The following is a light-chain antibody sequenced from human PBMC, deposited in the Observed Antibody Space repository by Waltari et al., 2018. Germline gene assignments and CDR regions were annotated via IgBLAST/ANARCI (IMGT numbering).Light chain of an antibody. V-gene: IGLV2-8*01. J-gene: IGLJ1*01. CDR2: DVT. CDR3: TSDAGSNSNSFYV. CDR1: SSDLGA. Sequence: QSALTQPPSASGSPGQSVTLSATGASSDLGAVSWSPHHPGKAPKPMIYDVTKRPPGVPDRFSGSGSGNTASLTVSGLQPEDEADYYCTSDAGSNSNSFYVFGTGTKVTVL.